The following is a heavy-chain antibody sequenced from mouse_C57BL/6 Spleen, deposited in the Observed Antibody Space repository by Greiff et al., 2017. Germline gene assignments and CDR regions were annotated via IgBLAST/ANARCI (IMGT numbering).Heavy chain of an antibody. CDR3: ARLVATDYAMDY. CDR1: GYAFSSYW. J-gene: IGHJ4*01. D-gene: IGHD1-1*01. V-gene: IGHV1-80*01. Sequence: VQLQQSGAELVKPGASVKISCKASGYAFSSYWMNWVKQRPGKGLEWIGQIYPGDGDTTYNGKFKGKATLTADKSSSTAYMQLSSLTSEDSEVDFCARLVATDYAMDYWGQGTSVTVSS. CDR2: IYPGDGDT.